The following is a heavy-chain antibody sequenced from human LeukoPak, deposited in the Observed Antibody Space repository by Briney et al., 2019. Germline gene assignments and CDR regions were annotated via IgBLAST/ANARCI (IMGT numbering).Heavy chain of an antibody. CDR1: GFTFSSYE. V-gene: IGHV3-48*03. Sequence: PGGSLRLSCAASGFTFSSYEMNWVRQAPGKGLEWVSYISSSGSIIYYADSVKGRFTISRDNAKNSLYLQMNSLRAEDTAVYYCARVIAVAYGMDVWGQGTTVTVSS. D-gene: IGHD6-19*01. CDR3: ARVIAVAYGMDV. CDR2: ISSSGSII. J-gene: IGHJ6*02.